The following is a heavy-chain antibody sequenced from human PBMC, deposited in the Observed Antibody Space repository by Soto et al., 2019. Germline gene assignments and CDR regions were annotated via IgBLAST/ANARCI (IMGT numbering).Heavy chain of an antibody. V-gene: IGHV4-59*08. J-gene: IGHJ5*02. Sequence: SETLSLTCTVSGCSISSYYWSWIRQPPGKGLEWIEYIYYSGSTNYNPSLKSRVTISVDTSKNQFSLKLSSVTAADTAVYYCARGSDYSENWFDPWGQGTLVTVSS. D-gene: IGHD4-4*01. CDR1: GCSISSYY. CDR3: ARGSDYSENWFDP. CDR2: IYYSGST.